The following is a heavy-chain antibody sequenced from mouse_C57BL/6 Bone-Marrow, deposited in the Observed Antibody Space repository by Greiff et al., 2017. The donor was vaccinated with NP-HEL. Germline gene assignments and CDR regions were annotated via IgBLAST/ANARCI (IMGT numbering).Heavy chain of an antibody. CDR2: SRNKANDYTT. J-gene: IGHJ3*01. V-gene: IGHV7-1*01. Sequence: EVNVVESGGGLVQSGRSLRLSCATSGFTFSDFYMEWVRQAPGKGLEWIAASRNKANDYTTEYSASVKGRFIVSRDTSQSILYLQMNALRAEDTAIYYCARDAIYYGYDPFAYWGQGTLVTVSA. CDR3: ARDAIYYGYDPFAY. D-gene: IGHD2-2*01. CDR1: GFTFSDFY.